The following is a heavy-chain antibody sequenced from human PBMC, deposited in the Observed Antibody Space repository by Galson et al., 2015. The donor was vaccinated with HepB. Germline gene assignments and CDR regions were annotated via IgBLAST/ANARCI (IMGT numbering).Heavy chain of an antibody. V-gene: IGHV3-30*18. J-gene: IGHJ4*02. D-gene: IGHD6-13*01. CDR1: GFTFSSYG. Sequence: SLRLSCAASGFTFSSYGMHWVRQAPGKGLEWVAVISYDGSKKYYADSVKGRFTISRDNSKNTLYLQMNSLRAEDTAVYYCAKVPPFSSSSWGGGGYWGQGTLVTVSS. CDR3: AKVPPFSSSSWGGGGY. CDR2: ISYDGSKK.